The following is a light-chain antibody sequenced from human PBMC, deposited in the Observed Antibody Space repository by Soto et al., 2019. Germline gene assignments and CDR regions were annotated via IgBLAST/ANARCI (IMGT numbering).Light chain of an antibody. CDR1: SSDVGGYDY. J-gene: IGLJ1*01. V-gene: IGLV2-14*01. CDR3: TSYTSSTLYV. CDR2: EVS. Sequence: QSVLTQHASVSGSPGQAITTSCTGFSSDVGGYDYVSWYQQHPGKAPKVMIYEVSNRPPGVSNRFSGSKSGNTASLTTSGLQAEDEADYYCTSYTSSTLYVFGTGTKVTVL.